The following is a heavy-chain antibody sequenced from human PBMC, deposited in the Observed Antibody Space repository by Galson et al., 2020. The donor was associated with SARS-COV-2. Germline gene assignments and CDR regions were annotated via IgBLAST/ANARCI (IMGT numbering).Heavy chain of an antibody. Sequence: SVKVSCKASGGTFSSYAISWVRQAPGQGLEWMGGIIPIFGTANYTQKFQGRVTITADESTSTAYMELSSLRSEDTAVYYCARDPPNCSSTSCSFFDPWGQGTLVTVSS. CDR3: ARDPPNCSSTSCSFFDP. CDR2: IIPIFGTA. V-gene: IGHV1-69*13. CDR1: GGTFSSYA. J-gene: IGHJ5*02. D-gene: IGHD2-2*01.